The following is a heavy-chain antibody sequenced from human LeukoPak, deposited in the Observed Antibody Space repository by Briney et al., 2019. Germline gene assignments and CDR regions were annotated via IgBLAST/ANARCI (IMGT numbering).Heavy chain of an antibody. Sequence: ASVKVSCKASGYTFTGYYMHWVRQAPGQGLEWMGWINPSGGSTSYAQKFQGRVTMTRDTSTSTVYMELSSLRSEDTAVYYCARDIIKVEGIAVAGTFDYWGQGTLVTVSS. CDR3: ARDIIKVEGIAVAGTFDY. J-gene: IGHJ4*02. D-gene: IGHD6-19*01. CDR2: INPSGGST. CDR1: GYTFTGYY. V-gene: IGHV1-46*01.